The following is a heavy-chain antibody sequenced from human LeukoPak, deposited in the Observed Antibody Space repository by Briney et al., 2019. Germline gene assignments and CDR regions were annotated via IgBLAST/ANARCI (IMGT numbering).Heavy chain of an antibody. CDR3: AFNLD. CDR2: MSGSGGST. D-gene: IGHD1-1*01. V-gene: IGHV3-23*01. Sequence: PGGSLRLSCAASGFTVSSYAMSGVRQAPGKGLEWVSAMSGSGGSTYYADSVKGRFTISRDNSKNTLYLQMNSLRAEDTAVYYCAFNLDWGQGTLVTVSS. CDR1: GFTVSSYA. J-gene: IGHJ4*02.